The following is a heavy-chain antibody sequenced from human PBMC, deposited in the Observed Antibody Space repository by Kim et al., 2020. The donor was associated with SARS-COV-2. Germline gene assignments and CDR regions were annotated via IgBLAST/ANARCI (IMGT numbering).Heavy chain of an antibody. V-gene: IGHV2-5*01. Sequence: STSLKNRLTITKDTSKNQVVLTMTNMDPVDTATYYCAHRNYYDSSGNFDYWGQGTLVTVSS. J-gene: IGHJ4*02. CDR3: AHRNYYDSSGNFDY. D-gene: IGHD3-22*01.